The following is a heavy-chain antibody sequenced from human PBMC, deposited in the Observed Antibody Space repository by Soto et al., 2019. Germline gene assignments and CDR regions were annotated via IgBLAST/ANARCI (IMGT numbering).Heavy chain of an antibody. J-gene: IGHJ4*02. CDR3: ARDLYEYYDSRSSGY. Sequence: GGSLRLSCAASGFTFSSYAMHWVRQAPGKGLEWVAVISYDGSNKYYADSVKGRFTISRDNSKNTLYLQMNSLRAEDTAVYYCARDLYEYYDSRSSGYWGQGTLVTVSS. CDR1: GFTFSSYA. V-gene: IGHV3-30-3*01. CDR2: ISYDGSNK. D-gene: IGHD3-22*01.